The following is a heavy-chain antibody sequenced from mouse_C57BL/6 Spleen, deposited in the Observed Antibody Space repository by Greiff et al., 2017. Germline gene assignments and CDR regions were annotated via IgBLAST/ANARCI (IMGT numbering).Heavy chain of an antibody. D-gene: IGHD2-2*01. Sequence: EVQLQQSGPELVKPGASVKISCKASGYSFTGYYMNWVKQSPEKSLEWIGEINPSTGGTTYNQKFKAKATLTVDKSSSTAYMQLKSLTSEDSAVYYCARNGDDEAWFAYWGQGTLVTVSA. CDR2: INPSTGGT. CDR1: GYSFTGYY. CDR3: ARNGDDEAWFAY. J-gene: IGHJ3*01. V-gene: IGHV1-42*01.